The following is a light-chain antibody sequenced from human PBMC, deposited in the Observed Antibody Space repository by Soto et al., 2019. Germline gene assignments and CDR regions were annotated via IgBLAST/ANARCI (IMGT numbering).Light chain of an antibody. Sequence: EIVLTQSPATLSLSPGERATLSCRASQSVSSYLAWYQQKPGQAPRLLIYDASNRATGIPARFSGSGSGTDFTLTISSREPEDFAVYYFQQRSNWPPRFTFGPGTKVDIK. CDR2: DAS. J-gene: IGKJ3*01. V-gene: IGKV3-11*01. CDR1: QSVSSY. CDR3: QQRSNWPPRFT.